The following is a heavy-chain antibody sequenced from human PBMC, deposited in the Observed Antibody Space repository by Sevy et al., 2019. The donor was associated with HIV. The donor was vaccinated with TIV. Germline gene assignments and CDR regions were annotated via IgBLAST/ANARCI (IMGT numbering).Heavy chain of an antibody. Sequence: ASVKVSCKASGYSFTNHAIQWVRQAPGQGLEWMGWIKADNGNIKYPQKFQDRLTITRDTSATTAYMELRSLRPEDTALYFCAREKGGIFGVVAGQFDSWGQGTLVTVSS. J-gene: IGHJ4*02. D-gene: IGHD3-3*01. V-gene: IGHV1-3*01. CDR3: AREKGGIFGVVAGQFDS. CDR2: IKADNGNI. CDR1: GYSFTNHA.